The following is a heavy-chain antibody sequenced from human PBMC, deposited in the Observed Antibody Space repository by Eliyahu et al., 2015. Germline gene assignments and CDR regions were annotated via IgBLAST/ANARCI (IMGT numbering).Heavy chain of an antibody. D-gene: IGHD3-16*02. V-gene: IGHV3-9*01. CDR1: GFNFDDYA. CDR2: ITWHGXSI. CDR3: AKGTSARVIEIEE. J-gene: IGHJ4*02. Sequence: EVQLVESGGDLVQPGRSLRLSCTGXGFNFDDYAMQWVRQRPGTGREWVAGITWHGXSIGYAESVKGRFTISRDNAKDSLYLEMNSLRSEDTAIYFCAKGTSARVIEIEEWGQGTQVTVSS.